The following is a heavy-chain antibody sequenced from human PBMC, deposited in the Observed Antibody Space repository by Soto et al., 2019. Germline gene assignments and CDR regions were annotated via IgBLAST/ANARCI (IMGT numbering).Heavy chain of an antibody. CDR2: IIPIFGTA. V-gene: IGHV1-69*13. CDR1: GGTFSSYA. D-gene: IGHD3-22*01. Sequence: SVKVSCKASGGTFSSYAISWVRQAPGQGLEWMGGIIPIFGTANYAQKFQGRVTITADESTSTAYMELSSLRSEDTAVYYCARAGYYYDSSGYYSGQDAFDIWGQGTMVTVSS. J-gene: IGHJ3*02. CDR3: ARAGYYYDSSGYYSGQDAFDI.